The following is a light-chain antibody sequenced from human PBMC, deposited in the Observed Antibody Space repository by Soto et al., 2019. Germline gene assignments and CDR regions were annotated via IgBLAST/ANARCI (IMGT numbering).Light chain of an antibody. CDR3: QQRSNS. V-gene: IGKV3-11*01. CDR1: QSVSIY. Sequence: EIVLTHSPATLSLSPGERVTLSCRASQSVSIYLAWYQQKPGPPPRLLIYDASNTATGIPARFSGSGSGTDFTLTIRSLEPEDFAVYYCQQRSNSFGGGTKVDIK. J-gene: IGKJ4*01. CDR2: DAS.